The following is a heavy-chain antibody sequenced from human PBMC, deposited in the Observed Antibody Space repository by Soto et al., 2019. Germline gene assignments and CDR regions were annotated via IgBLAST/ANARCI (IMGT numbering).Heavy chain of an antibody. D-gene: IGHD3-22*01. CDR3: ALLNYYDSSGYYYKY. V-gene: IGHV2-5*01. J-gene: IGHJ4*01. CDR2: VYWNDDK. CDR1: GFSLSTRGMG. Sequence: QITLKESGPTLVNPTQTLTLTCTFSGFSLSTRGMGVGWIRQPPGKALEWLALVYWNDDKRYRPSLNSRLTITKDTSKNQVVLTMTNMDPVDTATYHCALLNYYDSSGYYYKYWGQGTRVTVS.